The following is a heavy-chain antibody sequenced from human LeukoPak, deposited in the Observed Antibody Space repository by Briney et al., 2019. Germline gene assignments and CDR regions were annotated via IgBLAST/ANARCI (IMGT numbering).Heavy chain of an antibody. CDR2: ISYDGSNK. Sequence: SGGSLRLSCAASGFTFSSYGMHWVRQAPGKGLEWAALISYDGSNKYYADSVKGRFTISRDNSKNTLYLQMNSLRAEDTAVYYCAKGNYDSSGYFPRGHLDYWGQGTLVTVSS. J-gene: IGHJ4*02. CDR3: AKGNYDSSGYFPRGHLDY. CDR1: GFTFSSYG. V-gene: IGHV3-30*18. D-gene: IGHD3-22*01.